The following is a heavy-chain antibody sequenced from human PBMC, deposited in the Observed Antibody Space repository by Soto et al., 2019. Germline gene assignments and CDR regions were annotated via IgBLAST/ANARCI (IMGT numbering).Heavy chain of an antibody. CDR2: ISKSGTST. CDR3: AKDPLGLLLPQYIQH. J-gene: IGHJ1*01. CDR1: GFIFNNYG. D-gene: IGHD3-22*01. V-gene: IGHV3-23*01. Sequence: PGGSLRLSCAASGFIFNNYGMSWVRHVPGKGLEWVSAISKSGTSTYYADSVKGRFTISRDNSKSTLSLQMNSLRVEDTAIYYCAKDPLGLLLPQYIQHWGQGTLVTVSS.